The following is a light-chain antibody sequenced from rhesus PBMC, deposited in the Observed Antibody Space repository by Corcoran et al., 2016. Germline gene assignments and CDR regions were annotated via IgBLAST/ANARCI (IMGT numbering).Light chain of an antibody. CDR3: QQHNSYPFT. Sequence: DIQMTQSPSSLSASVGDTVTITCQASQGISKYLAWYQQKPGKAPKLLMYDASTLQSGVPSRFSGSGSGTELTLTISSLQPDDFATYYCQQHNSYPFTFGPGTKLDIK. CDR2: DAS. V-gene: IGKV1-25*01. CDR1: QGISKY. J-gene: IGKJ3*01.